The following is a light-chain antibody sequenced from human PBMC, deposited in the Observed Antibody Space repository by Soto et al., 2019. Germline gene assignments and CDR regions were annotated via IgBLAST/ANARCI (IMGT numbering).Light chain of an antibody. Sequence: EIFLTQPPGPLSLPPGSGATLSCRVSQKVDSNWLAWYQQKPGKAPRLLIYDVSNMATGIPSRFSGSGSGTDFSLTISSLEPEDFAVYYCQQRSRWPRTFGQGTRLEIK. CDR1: QKVDSN. J-gene: IGKJ5*01. CDR2: DVS. CDR3: QQRSRWPRT. V-gene: IGKV3-11*01.